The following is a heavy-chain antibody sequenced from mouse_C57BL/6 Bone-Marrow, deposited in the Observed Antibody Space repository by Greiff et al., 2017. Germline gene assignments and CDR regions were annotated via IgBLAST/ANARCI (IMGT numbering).Heavy chain of an antibody. CDR2: INPSTGGT. V-gene: IGHV1-42*01. J-gene: IGHJ1*03. D-gene: IGHD1-1*01. CDR3: ARRIYYYGSSPHWYFDV. CDR1: GYSFTGYY. Sequence: VQLQQSGPELVKPGASVKISCKASGYSFTGYYMNWVKQSPEKSLEWIGEINPSTGGTTYNQKFKAKATLTVDKSSSTAYMQLKSLTSEDSAVYYWARRIYYYGSSPHWYFDVWGTGTTVTVSS.